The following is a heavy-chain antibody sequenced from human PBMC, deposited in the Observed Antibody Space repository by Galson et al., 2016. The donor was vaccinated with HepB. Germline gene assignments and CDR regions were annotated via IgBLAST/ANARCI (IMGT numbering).Heavy chain of an antibody. J-gene: IGHJ4*02. CDR3: TRGLGYCSSGSCHSLDY. Sequence: SLRLSCAASGFTFSSNWMHWVRQAPGKGLMWVSRITYDASGTSYADSVKGRFTISRDNAKNTLYLQMNSLRAEDTAVYYCTRGLGYCSSGSCHSLDYWGQGVLVTVSS. D-gene: IGHD2-15*01. CDR2: ITYDASGT. V-gene: IGHV3-74*01. CDR1: GFTFSSNW.